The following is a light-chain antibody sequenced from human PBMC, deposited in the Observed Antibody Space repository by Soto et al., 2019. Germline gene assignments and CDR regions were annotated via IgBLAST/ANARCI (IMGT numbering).Light chain of an antibody. CDR2: DAS. V-gene: IGKV1-5*01. CDR1: QSISGY. J-gene: IGKJ1*01. Sequence: DIQMTQSPSTLSASVGDRVTITCQSSQSISGYLAWYQQKPGKAPTLLIYDASSLESGVPSRFSGSASGTECTLTISSLQPDDVATYYCQQSYSTPWTLGQGTKVDIK. CDR3: QQSYSTPWT.